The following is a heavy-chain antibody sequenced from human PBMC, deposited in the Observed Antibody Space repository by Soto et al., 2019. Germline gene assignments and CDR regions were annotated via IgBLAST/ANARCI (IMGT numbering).Heavy chain of an antibody. Sequence: GGSLRLSCAASGFTFSSYAMHWVRQAPGKGLLCFSFISYDVINKYYADSVRGLFTISRDNSKNTLYLQMNSLRAEDTAVHYCAIYYGGKLFYYYYGMDVWGQGTTVTVSS. V-gene: IGHV3-30-3*01. CDR2: ISYDVINK. D-gene: IGHD4-17*01. CDR3: AIYYGGKLFYYYYGMDV. CDR1: GFTFSSYA. J-gene: IGHJ6*02.